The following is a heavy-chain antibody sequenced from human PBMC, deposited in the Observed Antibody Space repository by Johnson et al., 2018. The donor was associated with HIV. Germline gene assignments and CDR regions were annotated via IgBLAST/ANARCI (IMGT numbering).Heavy chain of an antibody. CDR1: GFTVSSNY. CDR2: IYSGGST. D-gene: IGHD4-17*01. V-gene: IGHV3-66*01. CDR3: ATCSPTVTTNAFDI. J-gene: IGHJ3*02. Sequence: VQLVESGGGLVQPGGSLRLSCAASGFTVSSNYMSWVRQAPGKGLEWVSVIYSGGSTYYADSVKGRFTISRDNSKNTLYLQMNSLRAEDTAVYYCATCSPTVTTNAFDIWGQGTMVTVSS.